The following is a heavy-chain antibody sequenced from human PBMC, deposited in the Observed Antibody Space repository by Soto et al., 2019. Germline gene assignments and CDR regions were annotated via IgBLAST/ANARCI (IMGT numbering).Heavy chain of an antibody. CDR2: ISSGSGSI. V-gene: IGHV3-48*02. J-gene: IGHJ4*02. D-gene: IGHD3-3*01. Sequence: EVQLVESGGGLVQPGGSLRLSCAASGFTFTAYSMNWVRQAPGKGLEWVSYISSGSGSIYYADSVKGRFTISRDDAKNSRYLQMNRLRDEDTAVSYCARDFWDYWGQGTVVTVSS. CDR3: ARDFWDY. CDR1: GFTFTAYS.